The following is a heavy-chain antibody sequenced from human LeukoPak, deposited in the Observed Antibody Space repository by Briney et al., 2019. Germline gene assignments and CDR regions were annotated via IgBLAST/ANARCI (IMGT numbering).Heavy chain of an antibody. Sequence: SQTLSLTCAVSGGSISSGDYSWSWIRQPPGKGLEWIGYIYRSGSTYYNPSLKSRVTISVDRSKNQFSLKLSSVTAADTAVYYCARGPYCSGGSCYSAWFDPWGQGTLVTVSS. V-gene: IGHV4-30-2*01. CDR3: ARGPYCSGGSCYSAWFDP. CDR1: GGSISSGDYS. CDR2: IYRSGST. D-gene: IGHD2-15*01. J-gene: IGHJ5*02.